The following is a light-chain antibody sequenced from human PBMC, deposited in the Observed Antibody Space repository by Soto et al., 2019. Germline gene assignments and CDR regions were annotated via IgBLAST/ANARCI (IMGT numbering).Light chain of an antibody. CDR3: CSYAGPSTI. CDR1: SSDVGSYNF. Sequence: QSVLTQPASVSGSPGQSITISCTGTSSDVGSYNFVSWFQQHPGKVPKLIIYEGTERPSGVSNRFSASKSGNTASLTISGVQPEDEADYYCCSYAGPSTIFGGGIKLTVL. CDR2: EGT. V-gene: IGLV2-23*01. J-gene: IGLJ2*01.